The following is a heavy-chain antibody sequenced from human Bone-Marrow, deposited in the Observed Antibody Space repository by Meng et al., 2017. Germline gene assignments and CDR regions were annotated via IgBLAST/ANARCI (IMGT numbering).Heavy chain of an antibody. CDR3: ARVESTYDSGSYLFLHIYGMDV. V-gene: IGHV3-74*01. Sequence: GGSLRLSCAASGFTFSSYWMHWVRQAPGKGLVWVSRINSDGSSTSYADSVKGRFTISRDNAKNTLYLQMNSLRAEDTAVYYCARVESTYDSGSYLFLHIYGMDVWGQGTTVTVSS. D-gene: IGHD1-26*01. J-gene: IGHJ6*02. CDR2: INSDGSST. CDR1: GFTFSSYW.